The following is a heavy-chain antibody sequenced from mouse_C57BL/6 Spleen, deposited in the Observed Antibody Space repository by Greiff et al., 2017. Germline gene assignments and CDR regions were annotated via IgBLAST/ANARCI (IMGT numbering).Heavy chain of an antibody. J-gene: IGHJ3*01. V-gene: IGHV1-69*01. D-gene: IGHD1-1*01. CDR1: GYTFTSYW. Sequence: QVQLQQPGAELVMPGASVKLSCKASGYTFTSYWMHWVKQRPGQGLEWIGEIDPSDSYTNYNQKFKGKSTLTVDKSSSTAYMQLSSLTSEDSAVYDCARTTTVVATESWFAYWGQGTLVTVSA. CDR2: IDPSDSYT. CDR3: ARTTTVVATESWFAY.